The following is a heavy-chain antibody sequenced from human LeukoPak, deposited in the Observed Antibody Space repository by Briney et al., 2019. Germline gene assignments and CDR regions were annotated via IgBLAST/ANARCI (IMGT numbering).Heavy chain of an antibody. CDR2: IIPILGIA. CDR3: ARRRGELAGSWFGP. J-gene: IGHJ5*02. Sequence: ASVKVSCKASGGTFSSYAISWVRQAPGQGLEWMGRIIPILGIANYAQKFQGRVTITADKSTSTAYMELSSLRSEDTAVYYCARRRGELAGSWFGPWGQGTLVTVSS. CDR1: GGTFSSYA. D-gene: IGHD3-10*01. V-gene: IGHV1-69*04.